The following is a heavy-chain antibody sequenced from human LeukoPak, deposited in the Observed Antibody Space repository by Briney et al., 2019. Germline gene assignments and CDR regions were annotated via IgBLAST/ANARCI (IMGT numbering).Heavy chain of an antibody. CDR1: GFTFSSYS. V-gene: IGHV3-48*01. D-gene: IGHD3-3*01. CDR2: TNNSSNSI. Sequence: GGSLRLSCVASGFTFSSYSMNWVRQAPGKGLEWVSYTNNSSNSIYNADSVKGRFTISRDNAKNSVYLQMDSLRAEDTAVYYCARGVQEGFLEWVGDYWGQGAMVTVSS. J-gene: IGHJ4*02. CDR3: ARGVQEGFLEWVGDY.